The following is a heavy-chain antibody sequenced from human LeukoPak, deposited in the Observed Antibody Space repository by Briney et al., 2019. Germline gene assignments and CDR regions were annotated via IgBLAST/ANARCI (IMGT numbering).Heavy chain of an antibody. J-gene: IGHJ3*02. D-gene: IGHD3-22*01. V-gene: IGHV3-7*01. CDR2: IEENGSGK. CDR1: GLTFSDYW. Sequence: GGSLTLSCAASGLTFSDYWMSWVRQAPGKGLEWVVNIEENGSGKYYVDSVKGRFTISRDNAKNSLYLQMNSLRAEDTAVYYCARDRGSGSCYLWRDPFDIWGQGTMVTVSS. CDR3: ARDRGSGSCYLWRDPFDI.